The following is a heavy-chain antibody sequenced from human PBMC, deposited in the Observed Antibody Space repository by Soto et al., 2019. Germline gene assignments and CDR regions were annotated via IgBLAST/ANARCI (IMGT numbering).Heavy chain of an antibody. V-gene: IGHV1-3*01. CDR3: ARSAFGVVIPVSYFDY. J-gene: IGHJ4*02. D-gene: IGHD3-3*01. CDR2: INAGNGNT. CDR1: GYTFTSYA. Sequence: GASVKVSCKASGYTFTSYAMHWVRQAPGQRLEWMGWINAGNGNTKYSQKFQGRVTITRDTSASTAYMELSSLRSEDTAVYYCARSAFGVVIPVSYFDYWGQGTLVTVSS.